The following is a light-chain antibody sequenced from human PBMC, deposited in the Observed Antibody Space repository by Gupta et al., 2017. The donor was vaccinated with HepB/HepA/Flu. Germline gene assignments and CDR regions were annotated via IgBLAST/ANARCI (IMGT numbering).Light chain of an antibody. J-gene: IGKJ1*01. CDR2: WAS. CDR1: QSVLYSSNNKNY. Sequence: DPVMTQPLDSLAVSLGERATINCKSSQSVLYSSNNKNYLAWYQQKPGQPPKLLIYWASTRESGVPDRFSGSGSGTDFTLTISSLQAEDVAVYYCQQYYSTRTFGQGTKVEIK. CDR3: QQYYSTRT. V-gene: IGKV4-1*01.